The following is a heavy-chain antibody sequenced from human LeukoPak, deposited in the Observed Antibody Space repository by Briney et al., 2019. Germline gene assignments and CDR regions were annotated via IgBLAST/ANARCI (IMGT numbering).Heavy chain of an antibody. D-gene: IGHD2-15*01. CDR3: IGGSWVKSAYAFDI. CDR2: IYTSGST. V-gene: IGHV4-4*07. J-gene: IGHJ3*02. Sequence: PSETLSLTCTVSGGSISSYYWSWIRQPVGKGLEWIGRIYTSGSTNYNPSLKSRVTMSVDTSKNQFSLKLSSVTAADTAVYYCIGGSWVKSAYAFDIWGQGTMVTVSS. CDR1: GGSISSYY.